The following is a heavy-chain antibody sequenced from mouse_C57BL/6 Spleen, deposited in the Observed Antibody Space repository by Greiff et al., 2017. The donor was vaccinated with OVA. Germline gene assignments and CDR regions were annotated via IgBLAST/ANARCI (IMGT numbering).Heavy chain of an antibody. CDR3: ARRDYGVARDYAMDY. V-gene: IGHV4-1*01. CDR1: GIDFSRYW. D-gene: IGHD1-1*01. CDR2: INSDSSTI. J-gene: IGHJ4*01. Sequence: AASGIDFSRYWMSWVRRAPGKGLEWIGEINSDSSTINYAPSLKDKFIISRDNAKNTLYLQMSKVRSEDTALYYCARRDYGVARDYAMDYWGQGTSVTVSS.